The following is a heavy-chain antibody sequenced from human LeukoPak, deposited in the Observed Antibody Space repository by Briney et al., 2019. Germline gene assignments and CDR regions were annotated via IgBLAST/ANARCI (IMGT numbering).Heavy chain of an antibody. J-gene: IGHJ3*02. V-gene: IGHV3-33*01. CDR1: GFTFSSYG. CDR2: IWYDGSNK. Sequence: GGSLRLSCAASGFTFSSYGMHWVRQAPGKRLEWVAVIWYDGSNKYYADSVKGRFTISRDNSKNTLYLQMNSLRAEDTAVYYCARDRSGSYLGDAFDIWGQGTMVTVSS. D-gene: IGHD1-26*01. CDR3: ARDRSGSYLGDAFDI.